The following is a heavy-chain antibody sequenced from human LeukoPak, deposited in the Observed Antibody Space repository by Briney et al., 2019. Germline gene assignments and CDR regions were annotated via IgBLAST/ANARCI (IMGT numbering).Heavy chain of an antibody. CDR3: ARHLELNLHD. J-gene: IGHJ4*02. CDR2: INHSGST. Sequence: SETLSLTCGVYGGSFSGYYWSWIRQPPGKGLEWIGEINHSGSTNYNPSLKSRVTISVDTSKNQFSLKLSSVTAADTAVYYCARHLELNLHDWGQGTLVTVSS. D-gene: IGHD1-26*01. CDR1: GGSFSGYY. V-gene: IGHV4-34*01.